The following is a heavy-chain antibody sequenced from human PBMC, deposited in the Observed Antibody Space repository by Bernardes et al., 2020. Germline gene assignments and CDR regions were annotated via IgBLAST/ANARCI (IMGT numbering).Heavy chain of an antibody. V-gene: IGHV4-4*02. J-gene: IGHJ6*04. CDR1: GGSISSSNW. D-gene: IGHD2-2*01. CDR3: AKTLRGEYQLPLLSYYYYGMDV. Sequence: SETLSLTCAVSGGSISSSNWWSWVRQPPGKGLEWIGEIYHSGSTNYNPSLKSRVTISVDKSKNQFSLKLSSVTAADTAVYYCAKTLRGEYQLPLLSYYYYGMDVWGKGTTVTVSS. CDR2: IYHSGST.